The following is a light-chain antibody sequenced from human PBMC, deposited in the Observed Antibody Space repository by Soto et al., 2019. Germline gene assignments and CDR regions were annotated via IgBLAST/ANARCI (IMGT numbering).Light chain of an antibody. J-gene: IGKJ1*01. CDR2: DAS. Sequence: DIQMTQSPSTLSASVGDSVTVTCRASQSVSTWLAWYQQKPGKAPKLLISDASSFESGVPSRFSGSGSGTEFTLTISSLQPDDFATYYCQQYNSYWTFGQGTKVDIK. CDR1: QSVSTW. V-gene: IGKV1-5*01. CDR3: QQYNSYWT.